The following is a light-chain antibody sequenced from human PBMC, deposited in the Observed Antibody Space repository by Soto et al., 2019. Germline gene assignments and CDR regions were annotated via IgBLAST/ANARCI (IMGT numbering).Light chain of an antibody. V-gene: IGKV2-30*01. CDR2: QVS. Sequence: DVVMTQSPLSLPVILGQPASISCTSSQSLVFSDGNTYLSWFQQRPGQSPRRLIYQVSNRDSGVQDRFSGSGSDNDFTLKISRVETEDVGIYYCMQVTHWPRTFGQGTKVEIK. J-gene: IGKJ1*01. CDR1: QSLVFSDGNTY. CDR3: MQVTHWPRT.